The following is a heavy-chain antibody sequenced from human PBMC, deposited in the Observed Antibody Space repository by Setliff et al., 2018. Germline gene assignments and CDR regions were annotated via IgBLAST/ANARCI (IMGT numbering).Heavy chain of an antibody. CDR2: ISTTGDTI. J-gene: IGHJ5*02. Sequence: LRLSCAASGFRFRSYDMYWVRQAPGKGLERVSYISTTGDTIYYADSVKGRFTISRDNAKGSLYLQMNSLRAEDTATYYCVPNWFDPWGQGTLVTVSS. CDR1: GFRFRSYD. CDR3: VPNWFDP. V-gene: IGHV3-48*03.